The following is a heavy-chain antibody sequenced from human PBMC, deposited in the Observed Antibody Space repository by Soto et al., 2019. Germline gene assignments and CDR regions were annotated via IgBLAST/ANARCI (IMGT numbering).Heavy chain of an antibody. Sequence: QVQLVQSGAEVKKPGASVKVSCKASGYTFTSYDINWVRQATGQGLEWMGWMNPNSGNTGYAQKFQGRVTMTRNTSXSTAYMELSSLRSEDTAVYYCAREAVSYYDSSPFDIWGQGTMVTVSS. D-gene: IGHD3-22*01. CDR1: GYTFTSYD. CDR2: MNPNSGNT. CDR3: AREAVSYYDSSPFDI. J-gene: IGHJ3*02. V-gene: IGHV1-8*01.